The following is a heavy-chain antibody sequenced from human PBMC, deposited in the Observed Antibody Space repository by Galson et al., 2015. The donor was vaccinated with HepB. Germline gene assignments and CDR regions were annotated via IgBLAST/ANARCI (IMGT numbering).Heavy chain of an antibody. CDR3: TTNSWYGGDY. Sequence: LRLSCAVSGLTFKNAWVSWVRQAPGKGLEWVGRTKSKTDGGTIDYAAPVRGRFTISRDDSKNTMYLQMNSLKTEDTALYYCTTNSWYGGDYWGQGTLVTVSS. V-gene: IGHV3-15*01. D-gene: IGHD6-13*01. CDR1: GLTFKNAW. J-gene: IGHJ4*02. CDR2: TKSKTDGGTI.